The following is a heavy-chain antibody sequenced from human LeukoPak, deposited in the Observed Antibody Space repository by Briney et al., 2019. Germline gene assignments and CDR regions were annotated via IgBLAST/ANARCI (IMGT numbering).Heavy chain of an antibody. CDR1: GDTFSSYA. D-gene: IGHD3-3*01. V-gene: IGHV1-69*05. J-gene: IGHJ6*03. Sequence: SVKVSCKGSGDTFSSYAVNWVRQAPGQGLEWMGGIIPVFETADYAQKFQGRVTITTDESTSTAYMELRSLRSEDTAVYYCARGPHGFGVVGHYYYMDVWGKGTSVTVSS. CDR2: IIPVFETA. CDR3: ARGPHGFGVVGHYYYMDV.